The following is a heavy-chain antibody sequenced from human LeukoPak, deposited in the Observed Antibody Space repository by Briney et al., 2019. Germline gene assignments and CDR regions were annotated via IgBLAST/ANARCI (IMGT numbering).Heavy chain of an antibody. D-gene: IGHD5-12*01. V-gene: IGHV4-39*01. CDR3: ARQKYSGGGRWFDP. Sequence: SETLSLTCTVSGGSISSSSYYWGWIRQPPGKGLEWIGSIYYSGSTYYNPSLKSRVTISVDTSKNQFPLKLSSVTAADTAVYYCARQKYSGGGRWFDPWGQGTLVTVSS. CDR1: GGSISSSSYY. J-gene: IGHJ5*02. CDR2: IYYSGST.